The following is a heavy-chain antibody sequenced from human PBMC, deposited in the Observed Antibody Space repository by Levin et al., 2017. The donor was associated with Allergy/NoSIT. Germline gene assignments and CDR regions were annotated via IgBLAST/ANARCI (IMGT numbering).Heavy chain of an antibody. D-gene: IGHD1-26*01. CDR1: GFTFRSYS. CDR3: AKYAGTYHFDF. Sequence: LSLTCAASGFTFRSYSMHWVRQAPGKGLVWVSHIDADGKSTTYADSVKGRFTISRDNAKNTLYLQMNSLRAEDTAVFYCAKYAGTYHFDFWGQGTLVTVSS. V-gene: IGHV3-74*01. J-gene: IGHJ4*02. CDR2: IDADGKST.